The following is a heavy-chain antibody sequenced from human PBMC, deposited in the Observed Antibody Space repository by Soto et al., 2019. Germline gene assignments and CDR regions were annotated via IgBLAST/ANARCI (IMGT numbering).Heavy chain of an antibody. CDR1: GFSLSTSGVG. CDR3: ARSDTYYYDSSGLPRPPNFDY. J-gene: IGHJ4*02. CDR2: IYWDDDK. D-gene: IGHD3-22*01. V-gene: IGHV2-5*02. Sequence: SGPTLVNPTQTLTLTCTFSGFSLSTSGVGVGWIRQPPGKALEWLALIYWDDDKRYSPSLKSRLTITKDTSKNQVVLTMTNMDPVDTATYYCARSDTYYYDSSGLPRPPNFDYWGQGTLVTVSS.